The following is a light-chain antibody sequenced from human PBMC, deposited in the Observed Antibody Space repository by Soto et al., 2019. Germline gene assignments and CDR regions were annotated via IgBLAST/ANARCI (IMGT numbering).Light chain of an antibody. CDR3: SSYTSSSTLV. CDR1: SSDVGGYNY. CDR2: DVS. J-gene: IGLJ3*02. V-gene: IGLV2-14*01. Sequence: QSALTQPASVSGSPGQSITISCTGTSSDVGGYNYVSWYQQHPGKAPKLMIYDVSNRPSGVSNRFSGSKSGNTASLTISWLQAEDEADYYCSSYTSSSTLVFGGGTKLPVL.